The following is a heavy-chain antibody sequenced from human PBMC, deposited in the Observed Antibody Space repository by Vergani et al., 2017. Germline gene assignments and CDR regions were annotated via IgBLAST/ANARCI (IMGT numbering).Heavy chain of an antibody. D-gene: IGHD6-19*01. V-gene: IGHV4-34*01. CDR2: INHSGST. J-gene: IGHJ5*02. CDR3: AKDYGWYVSVNWFDP. Sequence: QVQLQQWGAGLLKPSETLSLTCAVYGGSFSGYYWSWIRQPPGKGLEWIGEINHSGSTNYNPSLKSRVTISVDTSKTTVYLQMNSLRVEDKAVCYCAKDYGWYVSVNWFDPRGQGTLGTVSS. CDR1: GGSFSGYY.